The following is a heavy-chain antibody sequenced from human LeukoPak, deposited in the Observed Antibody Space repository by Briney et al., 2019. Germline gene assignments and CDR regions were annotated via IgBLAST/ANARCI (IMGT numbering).Heavy chain of an antibody. CDR1: GGSISTYY. CDR3: AKFASVAGGTNWFDA. J-gene: IGHJ5*02. V-gene: IGHV4-59*08. D-gene: IGHD2-15*01. Sequence: SETLSLTCSVSGGSISTYYWSWIRQPPGKGLEWIAWIHYSGSTNYNPSLKSRVTISLDTSKNQFSLKLSSVTAADTAVYHCAKFASVAGGTNWFDAWGQGTLVT. CDR2: IHYSGST.